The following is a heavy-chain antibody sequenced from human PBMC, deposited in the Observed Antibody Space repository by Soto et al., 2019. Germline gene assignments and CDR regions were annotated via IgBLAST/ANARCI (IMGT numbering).Heavy chain of an antibody. J-gene: IGHJ4*02. D-gene: IGHD3-22*01. CDR2: ISAYNGNT. V-gene: IGHV1-18*01. CDR3: ARTSSGYFSPFDN. Sequence: GASVKVSCXASGYTFTSYGFSWVRQAPGQGLEWMGWISAYNGNTNYAQRLQGRVTMTTDTSTSTAYMELRSLRSDDTAVYYCARTSSGYFSPFDNWGQGTLVTVSS. CDR1: GYTFTSYG.